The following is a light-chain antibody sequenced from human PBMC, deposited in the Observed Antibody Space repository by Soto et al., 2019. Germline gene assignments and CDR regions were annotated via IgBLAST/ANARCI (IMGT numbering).Light chain of an antibody. CDR3: AAWDGSLNGWV. V-gene: IGLV1-44*01. J-gene: IGLJ3*02. CDR2: SDN. Sequence: QSALTQPPSASGTPGQRVTISCSEARSNIGSSTLYWYQQLPGTAPRLLIYSDNQRPSGVPDRFSGSKSVTSASLAISGLQAEDEADYYCAAWDGSLNGWVFGGGTKVTVL. CDR1: RSNIGSST.